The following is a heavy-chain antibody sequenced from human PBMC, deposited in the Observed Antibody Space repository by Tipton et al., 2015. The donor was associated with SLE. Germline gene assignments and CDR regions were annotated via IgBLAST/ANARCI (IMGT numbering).Heavy chain of an antibody. D-gene: IGHD6-6*01. Sequence: TLSLTCTVSGGSISSHYWSWIRQPPGKGLEWIGYIYYSGSTNYNPSLKSRVTISVDTSKNQFSLKLSSVTAADTAVYYCARDRSIAAFDAFDIWGQRTMVTVSS. V-gene: IGHV4-59*11. J-gene: IGHJ3*02. CDR2: IYYSGST. CDR1: GGSISSHY. CDR3: ARDRSIAAFDAFDI.